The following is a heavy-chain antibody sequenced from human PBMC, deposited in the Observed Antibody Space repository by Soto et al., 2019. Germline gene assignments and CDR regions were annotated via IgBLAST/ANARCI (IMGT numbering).Heavy chain of an antibody. Sequence: ASVKVSCKASGYTFTSYDINWVRQATGQGPEWMGWMSPNTGTIVYAQKFQGRVTMTRNTSTSTAYMTLSSLRSEDTAVYYCARDRPGIKTYEAFDTWGQGTTVTVSS. J-gene: IGHJ3*02. CDR1: GYTFTSYD. D-gene: IGHD1-20*01. V-gene: IGHV1-8*01. CDR3: ARDRPGIKTYEAFDT. CDR2: MSPNTGTI.